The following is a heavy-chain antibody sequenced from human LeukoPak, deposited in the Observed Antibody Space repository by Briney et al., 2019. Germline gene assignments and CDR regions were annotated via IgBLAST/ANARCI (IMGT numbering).Heavy chain of an antibody. CDR2: IKQDGSKK. V-gene: IGHV3-7*01. Sequence: GGSLRLSCAASGFTFSNYWMSWVRQAPGKGLEWVANIKQDGSKKYYVDSVKGRFTISRDNAKNSLYLQMNSLRAEDTAVYFCARPTWTNYMDVWGKGTAVTISS. CDR3: ARPTWTNYMDV. J-gene: IGHJ6*03. CDR1: GFTFSNYW. D-gene: IGHD3/OR15-3a*01.